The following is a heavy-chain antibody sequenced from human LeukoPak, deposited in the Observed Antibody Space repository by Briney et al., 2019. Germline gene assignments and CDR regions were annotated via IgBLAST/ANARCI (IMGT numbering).Heavy chain of an antibody. CDR1: GFTFSSYW. D-gene: IGHD3-9*01. Sequence: GGSLRLSCAASGFTFSSYWMNWVRQAPGRGLEWVANIKQDGSEKYYVGSVKGRFTISRDNAKNTLYLQMNTLRVEDTAVYYCTRDLMDYDVSTGLHHYYMDVWGQGTTVTVSS. V-gene: IGHV3-7*01. CDR2: IKQDGSEK. CDR3: TRDLMDYDVSTGLHHYYMDV. J-gene: IGHJ6*02.